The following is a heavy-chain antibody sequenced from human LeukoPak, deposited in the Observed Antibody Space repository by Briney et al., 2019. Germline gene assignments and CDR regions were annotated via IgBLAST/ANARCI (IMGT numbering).Heavy chain of an antibody. CDR3: ARGRRGYFDWFYYYYGMDV. Sequence: SETLSLTCAVYGGSFSGYYWSWIRQPPGKGLEWIGEINHSVSTNYNPSLKSRVTISVDTSKNQFSLKLSSVTAADTAVYYCARGRRGYFDWFYYYYGMDVWGQGTTVTVSS. CDR2: INHSVST. J-gene: IGHJ6*02. V-gene: IGHV4-34*01. D-gene: IGHD3-9*01. CDR1: GGSFSGYY.